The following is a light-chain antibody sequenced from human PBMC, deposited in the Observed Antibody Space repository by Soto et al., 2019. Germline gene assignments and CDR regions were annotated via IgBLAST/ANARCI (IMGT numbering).Light chain of an antibody. CDR1: QSISSW. Sequence: DIQMTQSPSTLSASVGDRVTITCRASQSISSWLAWYQQKPGKAPKLLIYKASSLESGVPSRFIGSGSGTEFTLPISSLQPDDFATYYCQQYNSYSPWTFGQGTKVEIK. V-gene: IGKV1-5*03. CDR3: QQYNSYSPWT. CDR2: KAS. J-gene: IGKJ1*01.